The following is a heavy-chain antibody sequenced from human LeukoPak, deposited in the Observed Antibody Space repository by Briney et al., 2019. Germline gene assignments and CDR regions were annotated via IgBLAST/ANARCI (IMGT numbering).Heavy chain of an antibody. V-gene: IGHV3-23*01. CDR1: GFTLSNSA. CDR2: LSGSVITT. D-gene: IGHD6-19*01. Sequence: GGSLRLSCAASGFTLSNSAMSWVRQAPGKGLERVSTLSGSVITTYYADSVKGRFTISRDNSKNTLYLQMNSLRAEDTAVYYCAKGIYSSGWSYFDYWGHGTLVTVSS. CDR3: AKGIYSSGWSYFDY. J-gene: IGHJ4*01.